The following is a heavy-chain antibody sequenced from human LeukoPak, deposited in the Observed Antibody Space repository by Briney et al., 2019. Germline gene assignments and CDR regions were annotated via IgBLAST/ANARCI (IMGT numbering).Heavy chain of an antibody. V-gene: IGHV1-2*02. J-gene: IGHJ4*02. CDR3: GRKSASRKTSEFDY. CDR1: GYTFTDYY. CDR2: IHPNSGGT. Sequence: PGASVKVSCKASGYTFTDYYMNWVRQAPGQGLEWMGWIHPNSGGTNYAQKFQGRVTMTRDTSISTAYMELSRLTFDDTAVYYCGRKSASRKTSEFDYWGQGTLVTVSS. D-gene: IGHD2-2*01.